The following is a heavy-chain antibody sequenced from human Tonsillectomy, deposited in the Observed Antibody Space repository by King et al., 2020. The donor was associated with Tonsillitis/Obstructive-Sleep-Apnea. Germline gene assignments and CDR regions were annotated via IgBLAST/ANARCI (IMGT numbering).Heavy chain of an antibody. Sequence: VQLVESGGGLVQPGGSLRLSCTASGLIFSSYAMSWVRQAPGKGLEWVSGISGSGGSTYYADSVKGRFTISRDNSKNTLYLQMNSLRAEDTAVYYCLACYGSGSYYNGPCYWGQGTLVTVSS. V-gene: IGHV3-23*04. CDR1: GLIFSSYA. CDR2: ISGSGGST. D-gene: IGHD3-10*01. CDR3: LACYGSGSYYNGPCY. J-gene: IGHJ4*02.